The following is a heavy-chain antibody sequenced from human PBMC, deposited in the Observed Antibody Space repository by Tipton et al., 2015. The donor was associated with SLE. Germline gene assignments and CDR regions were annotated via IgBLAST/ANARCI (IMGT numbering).Heavy chain of an antibody. J-gene: IGHJ4*02. CDR1: GFTFSSYS. V-gene: IGHV3-48*01. Sequence: GSLRLSCAISGFTFSSYSMNWVRQSPGKGLEWVSYISTSSSNIYYADSVKGRFTISRDNAKNSLYLQMNSLRAEDTAVYYCARVSPLRFLEWFLDYWGQGTLVTVSS. CDR3: ARVSPLRFLEWFLDY. D-gene: IGHD3-3*01. CDR2: ISTSSSNI.